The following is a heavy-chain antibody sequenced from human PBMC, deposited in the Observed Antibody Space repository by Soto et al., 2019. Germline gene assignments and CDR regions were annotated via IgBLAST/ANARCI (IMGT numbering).Heavy chain of an antibody. D-gene: IGHD4-17*01. Sequence: QVQLVESGGGVVQPGRSLRLSCAASGFNFRTYGIHWVRQAPGKGLEWVALISKDGSHSYYAHSVKGRFTTSRDNSQNEAFLQVNSLRADDTAVYFCVRGTDYAALGHAEYFHPWGQGTLVTVSS. CDR3: VRGTDYAALGHAEYFHP. J-gene: IGHJ1*01. CDR2: ISKDGSHS. V-gene: IGHV3-30*03. CDR1: GFNFRTYG.